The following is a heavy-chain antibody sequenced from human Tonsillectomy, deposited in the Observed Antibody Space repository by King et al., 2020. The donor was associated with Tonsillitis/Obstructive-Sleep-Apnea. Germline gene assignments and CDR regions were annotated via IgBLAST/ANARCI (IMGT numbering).Heavy chain of an antibody. CDR3: ARESGYENGAFDI. V-gene: IGHV4-59*01. Sequence: PLQESGPGLVKPSETLSLTCTVSGGSISSYYWSWIRQPPGKGLEWIGYIYYSGSTNYNPSLKSRVTISVDTSKNQFSLKLSSVTAADTAVYYCARESGYENGAFDIWGQGTMVTVSS. D-gene: IGHD5-12*01. CDR1: GGSISSYY. CDR2: IYYSGST. J-gene: IGHJ3*02.